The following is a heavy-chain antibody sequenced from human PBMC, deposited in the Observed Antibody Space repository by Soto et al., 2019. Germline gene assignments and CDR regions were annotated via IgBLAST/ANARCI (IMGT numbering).Heavy chain of an antibody. CDR3: ARGPEYPAAIHYYYYYMDV. Sequence: SETLSLTCAVYGGSFSGYYWSWIRQPPGKGLEWIGEINHSGSTNYNPSFKSRVTISVDTSKNQFSLKLSSVTAADTAVYYCARGPEYPAAIHYYYYYMDVWGKGTTVTVSS. CDR2: INHSGST. CDR1: GGSFSGYY. J-gene: IGHJ6*03. D-gene: IGHD2-2*01. V-gene: IGHV4-34*01.